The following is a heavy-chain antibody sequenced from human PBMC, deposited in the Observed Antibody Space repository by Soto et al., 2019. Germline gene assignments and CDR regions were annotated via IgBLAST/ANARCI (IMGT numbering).Heavy chain of an antibody. V-gene: IGHV1-46*03. CDR1: GYTFTSYY. J-gene: IGHJ5*02. CDR3: ARGYCSGGSCYSAYAHWFDP. D-gene: IGHD2-15*01. Sequence: VKVSCKASGYTFTSYYMHWVRQAPGQGLEWMGIINPSGGSTTYAQKFQGRVTMTRDTSTSTVYMELSSLRSEDTAVYYCARGYCSGGSCYSAYAHWFDPWGQGTLVTVSS. CDR2: INPSGGST.